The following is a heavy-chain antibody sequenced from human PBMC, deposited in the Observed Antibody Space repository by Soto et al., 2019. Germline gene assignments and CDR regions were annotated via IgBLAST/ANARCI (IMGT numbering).Heavy chain of an antibody. CDR1: GFTFSDYY. J-gene: IGHJ4*02. Sequence: QVPLVESGGGLVKPGGCLRLSCAASGFTFSDYYMSWIRQAPGKGLEWVSYISSSGSDTNYADSVKGRFTVSRDNAKNSLYLQINSLRAEDTAVYYCARSLRGYSGYSGYWGQGTLVTVSS. V-gene: IGHV3-11*05. CDR3: ARSLRGYSGYSGY. CDR2: ISSSGSDT. D-gene: IGHD5-12*01.